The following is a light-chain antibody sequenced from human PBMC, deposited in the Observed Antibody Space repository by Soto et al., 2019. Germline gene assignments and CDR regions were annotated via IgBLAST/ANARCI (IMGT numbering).Light chain of an antibody. Sequence: QSALTQPASVSGSPGQSITISCTGTSSDVGASNYVSWFQQRPGTAPKLMIYEVSNRPSGVSNRFSGSKSGNTASLTISGLQAEDEADYYCRSDSTSGTLGVFGGGTQLTVL. V-gene: IGLV2-14*01. CDR3: RSDSTSGTLGV. J-gene: IGLJ2*01. CDR2: EVS. CDR1: SSDVGASNY.